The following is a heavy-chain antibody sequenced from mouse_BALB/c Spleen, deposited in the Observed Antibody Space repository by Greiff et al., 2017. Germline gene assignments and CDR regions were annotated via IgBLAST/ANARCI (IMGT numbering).Heavy chain of an antibody. CDR2: IRLKSNNYAT. Sequence: EVKVEESGGGLVQPGGSMKLSCVASGFTFSNYWMNWVRQSPEKGLEWVAEIRLKSNNYATHYAESVKGRFTISRDDSKSSVYLQMNNLRAEDTGIYYCTRDYYGYPLFAYWGQGTLVTVSA. D-gene: IGHD2-2*01. J-gene: IGHJ3*01. CDR3: TRDYYGYPLFAY. CDR1: GFTFSNYW. V-gene: IGHV6-6*02.